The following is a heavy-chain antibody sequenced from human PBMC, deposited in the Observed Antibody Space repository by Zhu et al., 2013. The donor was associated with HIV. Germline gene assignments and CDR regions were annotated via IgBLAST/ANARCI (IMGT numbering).Heavy chain of an antibody. J-gene: IGHJ3*02. D-gene: IGHD5-12*01. CDR3: ARESKRVATSDHDAFDI. Sequence: QVQLVQSGAEVKEPGASVKVSCKASGYTFTGYYMHWVRQAPGQGLEWMGWINPNSGGTNYAQKFQGRVTMTRDTSISTAYMELSRLRSDDTAVYYCARESKRVATSDHDAFDIWGQGTMVTVSS. CDR1: GYTFTGYY. V-gene: IGHV1-2*02. CDR2: INPNSGGT.